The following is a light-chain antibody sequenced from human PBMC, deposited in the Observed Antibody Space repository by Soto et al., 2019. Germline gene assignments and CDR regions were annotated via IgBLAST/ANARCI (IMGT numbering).Light chain of an antibody. CDR3: AAWDDSLNGLVV. J-gene: IGLJ2*01. CDR2: SNN. Sequence: QSVLTQPPSASGTPGQRVTISCSGSSSNIGSNTVNCYQQLPGTAPKLLIYSNNQRPSGVPDRFSGSKSGTSASLAISGLKSEDEDDYYCAAWDDSLNGLVVFGGGTKLTV. V-gene: IGLV1-44*01. CDR1: SSNIGSNT.